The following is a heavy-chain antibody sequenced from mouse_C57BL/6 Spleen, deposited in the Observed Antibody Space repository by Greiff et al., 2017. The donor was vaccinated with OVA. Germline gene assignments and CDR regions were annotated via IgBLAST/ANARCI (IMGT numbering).Heavy chain of an antibody. CDR1: GYTFTSYW. Sequence: QLQQPGTELVKPGASVKLSCKASGYTFTSYWMHWVKQRPGQGLEWIGNINPSNGGTNYNEKFKSKATLTVDKSSSTAYMQRISLTSEDAAVYYCARGSTVGAPDYWGQGTSVTVSS. CDR2: INPSNGGT. CDR3: ARGSTVGAPDY. J-gene: IGHJ4*01. V-gene: IGHV1-53*01. D-gene: IGHD1-1*01.